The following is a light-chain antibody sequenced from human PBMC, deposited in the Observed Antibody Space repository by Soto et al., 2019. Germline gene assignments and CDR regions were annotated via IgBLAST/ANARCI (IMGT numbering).Light chain of an antibody. V-gene: IGKV1-5*01. Sequence: DIQMTQSPSTLSASVGDRVTITCRASQSISRWLAWYQQRPGKAPKVLIFDASILESGVPSRFSGSGSGTEFTLTISSLQHDDFATYYCQQYNGYSTWTFGQGTKVDIK. CDR1: QSISRW. CDR3: QQYNGYSTWT. J-gene: IGKJ1*01. CDR2: DAS.